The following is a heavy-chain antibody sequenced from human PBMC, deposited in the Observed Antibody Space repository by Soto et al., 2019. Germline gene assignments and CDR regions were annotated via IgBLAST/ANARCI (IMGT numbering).Heavy chain of an antibody. D-gene: IGHD3-10*01. Sequence: SETLSLTCTVSGGSISSYYWSWIRQPPGKALEWIGYIYYSGSTNYNPSLKSRVTISVDTSKNQFSLKLSSVTAADTAVYYCARGYGSGSYIWFDPWGQGTLVTVSS. CDR3: ARGYGSGSYIWFDP. CDR2: IYYSGST. V-gene: IGHV4-59*01. J-gene: IGHJ5*02. CDR1: GGSISSYY.